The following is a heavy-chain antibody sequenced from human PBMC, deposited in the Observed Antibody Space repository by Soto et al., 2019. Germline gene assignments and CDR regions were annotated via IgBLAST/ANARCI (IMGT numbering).Heavy chain of an antibody. Sequence: EVQLLESGGGLVQPGGSLRLSCAASGFTFSSYAMSWVRQAPGKGLEWVSAISGSGGSTYYADSVKGRFTISRDNSKNTLYRKINARGAEDTAVYYCAKGLRSPDYWGQGPLVPVPS. CDR2: ISGSGGST. CDR1: GFTFSSYA. V-gene: IGHV3-23*01. CDR3: AKGLRSPDY. J-gene: IGHJ4*02.